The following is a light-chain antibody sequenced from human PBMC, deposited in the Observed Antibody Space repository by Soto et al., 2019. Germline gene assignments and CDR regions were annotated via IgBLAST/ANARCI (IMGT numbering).Light chain of an antibody. V-gene: IGKV1-39*01. CDR2: AAS. Sequence: DIQMTQSPSTPSASVGDRVTITCRASQSLSSWLAWFQQKPGRVPKLLIYAASSLQSGVPSRFSGSGSGTDFTLTISSLQPEDFATYYCQQSYSTPQTFGQGTKVDIK. CDR1: QSLSSW. J-gene: IGKJ1*01. CDR3: QQSYSTPQT.